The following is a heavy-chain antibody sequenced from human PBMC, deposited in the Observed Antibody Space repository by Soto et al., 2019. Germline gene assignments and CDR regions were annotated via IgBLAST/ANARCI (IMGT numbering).Heavy chain of an antibody. V-gene: IGHV4-4*07. CDR2: SFNRGSA. CDR1: GVSITSYY. Sequence: SETLSLTCTVSGVSITSYYWNWIRQPAGEGLEWIGRSFNRGSASYNPSLKSRVTVSIDTSENQFSLKLTSVTAADTAVYYCARDTGYTYGATLDYWGQGTLVTVSS. J-gene: IGHJ4*02. CDR3: ARDTGYTYGATLDY. D-gene: IGHD5-18*01.